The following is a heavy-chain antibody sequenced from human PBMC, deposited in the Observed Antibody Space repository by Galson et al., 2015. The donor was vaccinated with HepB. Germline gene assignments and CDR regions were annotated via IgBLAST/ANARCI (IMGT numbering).Heavy chain of an antibody. CDR2: INHSGST. D-gene: IGHD5-12*01. CDR3: AIYSGYDSRYYYYGMDV. J-gene: IGHJ6*02. CDR1: GGSFSGYY. V-gene: IGHV4-34*01. Sequence: ETLSLTCAVYGGSFSGYYWSWIRQPPGKGLEWIGEINHSGSTNYNPSLKSRVTISVDTSKNQFSLKLSSVTAADTAVYYCAIYSGYDSRYYYYGMDVWGQGTTVTVSS.